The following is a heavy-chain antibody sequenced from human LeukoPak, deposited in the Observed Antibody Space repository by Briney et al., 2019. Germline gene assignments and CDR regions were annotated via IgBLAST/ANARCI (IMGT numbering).Heavy chain of an antibody. CDR3: ARDSYSSSWYQYYYYYGMDV. J-gene: IGHJ6*02. V-gene: IGHV3-66*01. Sequence: GGSLRLSCAASGFTVSSNYMSWVRQAPGKGLEGASVIYSGGSTYYADSVKGRFTISRDNSKNTLYLQMNSLRAEDTAVYYCARDSYSSSWYQYYYYYGMDVWGQGTTVTVSS. D-gene: IGHD6-13*01. CDR1: GFTVSSNY. CDR2: IYSGGST.